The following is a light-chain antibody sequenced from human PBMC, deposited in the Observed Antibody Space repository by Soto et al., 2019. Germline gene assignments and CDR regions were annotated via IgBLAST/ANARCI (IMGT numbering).Light chain of an antibody. Sequence: EIVMTQSPATLSVSPGERATLSCRASQAVSSNLAWYQQKPGQAPRLLIYAASTRAAGIPDRFSGSGSGTGFTLTITSLQSEDFATYYCQQTRTYPRTFGGGTKVEMK. J-gene: IGKJ4*01. CDR2: AAS. CDR3: QQTRTYPRT. CDR1: QAVSSN. V-gene: IGKV3-15*01.